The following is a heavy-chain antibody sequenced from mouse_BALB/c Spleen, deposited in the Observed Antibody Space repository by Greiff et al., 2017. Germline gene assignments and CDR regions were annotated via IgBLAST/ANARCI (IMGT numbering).Heavy chain of an antibody. V-gene: IGHV1S22*01. CDR1: GYTFTSYW. J-gene: IGHJ2*01. D-gene: IGHD1-1*02. CDR2: IYPGSGST. CDR3: TRWLPHYYAMDY. Sequence: LQQPGSELVRPGASVKLSCKASGYTFTSYWMHWVKQRPGQGLEWIGNIYPGSGSTNYDEKFKSKATLTVDTSSSTAYMQLSSLTSEDSAVYYCTRWLPHYYAMDYWGQGTTLTVSS.